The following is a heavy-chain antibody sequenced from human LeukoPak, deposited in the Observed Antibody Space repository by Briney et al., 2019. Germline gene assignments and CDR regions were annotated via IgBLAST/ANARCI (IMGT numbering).Heavy chain of an antibody. J-gene: IGHJ6*02. CDR2: IYYSGTT. Sequence: SETLSLTCTVSGGSISGNYWSWIRQPPGTGLEWIGYIYYSGTTSYNPSLKSQVTISLDASKNQFSLKLSSVTAADTAVYYCARGLGPPTTVTTYPYYYGMDVWGQGTTVTVSS. CDR1: GGSISGNY. CDR3: ARGLGPPTTVTTYPYYYGMDV. V-gene: IGHV4-59*12. D-gene: IGHD4-17*01.